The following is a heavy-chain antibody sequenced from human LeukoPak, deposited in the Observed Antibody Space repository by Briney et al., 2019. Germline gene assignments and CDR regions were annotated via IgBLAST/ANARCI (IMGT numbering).Heavy chain of an antibody. CDR3: ARARAGTEAHFDY. Sequence: SCKASGYTFTSYAMHWVRQAPGKGLEWVAVISYDGSNKYYADSVKGRFTISRDNSKNTLYLQMNSLRAKDTAVYYCARARAGTEAHFDYWGQGTLVTVSS. CDR1: GYTFTSYA. J-gene: IGHJ4*02. V-gene: IGHV3-30-3*01. CDR2: ISYDGSNK. D-gene: IGHD6-13*01.